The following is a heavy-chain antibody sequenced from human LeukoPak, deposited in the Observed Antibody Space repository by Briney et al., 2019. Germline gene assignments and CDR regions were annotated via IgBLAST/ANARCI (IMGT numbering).Heavy chain of an antibody. CDR3: ANGGSGWYYFDY. V-gene: IGHV3-30*18. CDR1: GFTFSSYG. D-gene: IGHD6-19*01. CDR2: ISYDGSNK. Sequence: GGSLRLSCAASGFTFSSYGMHWVRQAPGKGLEWMAVISYDGSNKYYADSVKGRFTISRDNSKNTLYLQMNSLRAEDTAVYYCANGGSGWYYFDYWGQGTLVTVSS. J-gene: IGHJ4*02.